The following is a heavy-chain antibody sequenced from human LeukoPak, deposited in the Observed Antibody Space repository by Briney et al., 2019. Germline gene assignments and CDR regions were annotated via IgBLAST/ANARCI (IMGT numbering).Heavy chain of an antibody. CDR1: GGSFSGYY. CDR2: INHSGSA. D-gene: IGHD2-2*01. Sequence: KPSETPSLTCAVYGGSFSGYYWTWIRQPPGKGLEWIGEINHSGSANYNPSLKSRVTISVDTSKNQFSLKVTSVTAADTAVYYCARQRRVVPAAMINWFDPWGQGTLVTVSS. J-gene: IGHJ5*02. V-gene: IGHV4-34*01. CDR3: ARQRRVVPAAMINWFDP.